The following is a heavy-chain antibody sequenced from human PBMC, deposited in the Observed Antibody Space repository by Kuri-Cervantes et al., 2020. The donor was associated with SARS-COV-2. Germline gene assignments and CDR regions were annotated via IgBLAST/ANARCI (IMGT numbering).Heavy chain of an antibody. CDR1: GFTVSSNY. CDR3: AALPYFDY. V-gene: IGHV3-53*01. D-gene: IGHD1-26*01. Sequence: GESLKISCAASGFTVSSNYMSWVRQAPGKGLEWVSVIYSGGSTYYADSVKGRFTISRDNSKNTLYLQMNSLRAEDTAVYYCAALPYFDYWGQGTLVTVSS. J-gene: IGHJ4*02. CDR2: IYSGGST.